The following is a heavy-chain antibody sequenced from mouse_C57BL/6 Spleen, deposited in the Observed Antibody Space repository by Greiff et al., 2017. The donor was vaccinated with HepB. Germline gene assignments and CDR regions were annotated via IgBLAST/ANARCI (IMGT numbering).Heavy chain of an antibody. CDR2: IDHENGDT. Sequence: VQLKESGAALVRPGASVKLSCTASGFNIKDDYMHWVKQRPEQGLEWIGWIDHENGDTEYASKFQGKSTLTADTSSNTAYLQLSSLPSEDTAVYYCTLSPIYYGYAVAYWGQGTLVTVSA. V-gene: IGHV14-4*01. D-gene: IGHD2-2*01. J-gene: IGHJ3*01. CDR3: TLSPIYYGYAVAY. CDR1: GFNIKDDY.